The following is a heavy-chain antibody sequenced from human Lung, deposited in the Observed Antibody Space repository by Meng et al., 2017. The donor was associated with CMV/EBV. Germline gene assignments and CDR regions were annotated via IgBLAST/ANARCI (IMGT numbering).Heavy chain of an antibody. Sequence: AGGKTPGASVKVPCKASGYTFTSYDINWVRQATGQGFEWLGWMNPNSGNTGYAQKFQGRVTMTRNTSISTAYMELSSLRSEDTAVYYCARGYCSGGSCPVFNPWGQGTLVTVSS. CDR2: MNPNSGNT. CDR1: GYTFTSYD. J-gene: IGHJ5*02. D-gene: IGHD2-15*01. CDR3: ARGYCSGGSCPVFNP. V-gene: IGHV1-8*01.